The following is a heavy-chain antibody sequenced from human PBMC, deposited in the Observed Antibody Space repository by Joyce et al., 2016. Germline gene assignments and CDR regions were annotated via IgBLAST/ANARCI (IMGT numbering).Heavy chain of an antibody. CDR1: GASIASGGYY. CDR2: MLKSGST. J-gene: IGHJ6*02. CDR3: ARDWGHVGSGQNFYGIDV. V-gene: IGHV4-31*03. Sequence: QVHLQESGPGLVKPSETLSLTCTVSGASIASGGYYWSWLRQLPGKGPEWIGCMLKSGSTYFNTYLRSRASISVDTSTNQCSLRLTSVTAADTAVYYCARDWGHVGSGQNFYGIDVWGQGTTVTVSS. D-gene: IGHD3-10*01.